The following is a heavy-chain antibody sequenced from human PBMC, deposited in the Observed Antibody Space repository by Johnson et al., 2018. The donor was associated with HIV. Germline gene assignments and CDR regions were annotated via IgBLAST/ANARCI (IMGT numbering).Heavy chain of an antibody. J-gene: IGHJ3*02. V-gene: IGHV3-66*01. CDR1: GFTVSSKY. Sequence: VQLVESGGDLVQPGGSLRLSCAASGFTVSSKYMAWVRQAPGQGLAWVSVIYSGGSTYYADSVKGRFTLSRDNSKNTAYLQMDSLRAEVTAVYYCAKGRGNWGYSNDEGAFDSWGQGTMVTVAS. CDR2: IYSGGST. D-gene: IGHD4-11*01. CDR3: AKGRGNWGYSNDEGAFDS.